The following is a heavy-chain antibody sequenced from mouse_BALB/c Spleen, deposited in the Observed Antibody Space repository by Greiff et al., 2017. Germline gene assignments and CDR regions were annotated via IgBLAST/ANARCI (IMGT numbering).Heavy chain of an antibody. CDR1: GYSITSCYY. V-gene: IGHV3-6*02. J-gene: IGHJ4*01. Sequence: EVKVEESGPGLVKPSQSLSLTCSVTGYSITSCYYWYWIRQFPGNQLEWMGYISYDGSNNYNPSLKNRISITRDTSKNQFFLKLNSVTTEDTATYSCARGHGSYAMDYWGQGTSVTVSS. D-gene: IGHD3-1*01. CDR2: ISYDGSN. CDR3: ARGHGSYAMDY.